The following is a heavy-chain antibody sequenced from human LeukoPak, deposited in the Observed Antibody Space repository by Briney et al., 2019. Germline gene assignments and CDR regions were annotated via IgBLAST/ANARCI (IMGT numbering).Heavy chain of an antibody. J-gene: IGHJ4*02. CDR3: AKEWELTY. Sequence: GGSLRLSCAASGFTFSSYEMNWVRQAPGKGLEWVAFIRYDGSNKFYADSVKGRFTISRDNPRNTLYLQMNSLRAEDTAMYHCAKEWELTYWGQGTLVTVSS. V-gene: IGHV3-30*02. D-gene: IGHD1-26*01. CDR1: GFTFSSYE. CDR2: IRYDGSNK.